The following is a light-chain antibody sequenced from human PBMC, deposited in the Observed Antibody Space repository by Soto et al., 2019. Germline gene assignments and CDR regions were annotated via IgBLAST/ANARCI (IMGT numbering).Light chain of an antibody. V-gene: IGKV1-5*03. CDR2: GAS. CDR1: QNIDRW. J-gene: IGKJ1*01. CDR3: QHYNSYPWT. Sequence: DIQMTQSPSTLSASVGDRVTITCRASQNIDRWLAWYQQKPGKAPNLLIYGASSLESGVPSRFSGSGSGTEFTLTISSLRPDDFATYYCQHYNSYPWTSGQGTKVEIK.